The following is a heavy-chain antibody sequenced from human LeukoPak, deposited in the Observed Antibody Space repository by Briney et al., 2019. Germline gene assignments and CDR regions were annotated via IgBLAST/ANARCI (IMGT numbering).Heavy chain of an antibody. D-gene: IGHD3-10*01. CDR2: INPSGGST. V-gene: IGHV1-46*01. J-gene: IGHJ6*03. Sequence: ASVKVSCKASGYTFTTYYMHWVRQAPGQGLEWMEIINPSGGSTSYAQKFQGRVTMTRDMSTSTVYMELSSLRSEDTAVYYCARGYGSGPSGYYYYYYMDVWGKGTTVTVSS. CDR1: GYTFTTYY. CDR3: ARGYGSGPSGYYYYYYMDV.